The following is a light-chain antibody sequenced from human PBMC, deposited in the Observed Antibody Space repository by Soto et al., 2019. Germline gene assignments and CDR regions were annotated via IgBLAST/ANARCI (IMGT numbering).Light chain of an antibody. V-gene: IGLV2-8*01. CDR3: SSYAGSNNLV. CDR2: EVS. J-gene: IGLJ3*02. Sequence: QSALTQPASVSGSPGQSITISCTGTSSDVGGYSYVSWYQQHPGKAPKLIIYEVSKRPSGVPDRFSGSKSGNTASLTVSGLQAEDEADYYCSSYAGSNNLVFAGGTKVTVL. CDR1: SSDVGGYSY.